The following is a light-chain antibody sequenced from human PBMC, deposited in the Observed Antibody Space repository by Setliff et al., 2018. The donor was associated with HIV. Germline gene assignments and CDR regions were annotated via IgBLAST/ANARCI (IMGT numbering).Light chain of an antibody. Sequence: QSALTQPPSVSGSPGQSVTISCTGTSSDVGSYNRVSWYQQPPGTAPKLMIYEVNNRPSGVPDRFSGSKSGNTASLTISGLQAEDEADYYCSSYTSISTYVFGTGTQVTVL. V-gene: IGLV2-18*02. J-gene: IGLJ1*01. CDR1: SSDVGSYNR. CDR3: SSYTSISTYV. CDR2: EVN.